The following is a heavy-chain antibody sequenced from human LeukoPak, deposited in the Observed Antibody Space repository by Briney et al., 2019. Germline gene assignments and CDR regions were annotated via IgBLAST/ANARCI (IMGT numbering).Heavy chain of an antibody. V-gene: IGHV3-33*01. D-gene: IGHD3-10*01. Sequence: GGSLRLSCAASGFTFSGYGMHWVRQAPGKGLEWVAVIWYDGSNKYYADSVKGRFTISRDNSKSTLYLQMNSLRAEDTALYYCARDLTYGSGGALGYWGQGTLVTVSS. CDR2: IWYDGSNK. J-gene: IGHJ4*02. CDR3: ARDLTYGSGGALGY. CDR1: GFTFSGYG.